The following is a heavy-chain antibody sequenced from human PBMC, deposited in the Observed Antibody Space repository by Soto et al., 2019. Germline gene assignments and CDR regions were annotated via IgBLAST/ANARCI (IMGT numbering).Heavy chain of an antibody. CDR3: ARQLWLTSNWFDP. CDR1: GGSISSRSHY. V-gene: IGHV4-39*01. D-gene: IGHD5-18*01. Sequence: SETLSLTCTVSGGSISSRSHYWVWIRQPTGQGLEWIGSIYYSGSTYYNPSLKSRVTISVDTSKNHFSLKLSSVTAADTAVYYCARQLWLTSNWFDPWGQGTLVTVS. J-gene: IGHJ5*02. CDR2: IYYSGST.